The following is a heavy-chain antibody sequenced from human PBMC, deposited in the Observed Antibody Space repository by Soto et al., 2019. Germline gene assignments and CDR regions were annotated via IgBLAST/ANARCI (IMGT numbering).Heavy chain of an antibody. J-gene: IGHJ6*02. Sequence: GASVKVSCKASGYTFTGYYMHWVRQAPGQGLEWMGWINPNSGGTNYAQKFQGWVTMTRDTSISTAYMELSRLRSDDTAVYYCARGGDIVVVVAAHGMDVWGQGTTVTVSS. CDR2: INPNSGGT. D-gene: IGHD2-15*01. CDR3: ARGGDIVVVVAAHGMDV. CDR1: GYTFTGYY. V-gene: IGHV1-2*04.